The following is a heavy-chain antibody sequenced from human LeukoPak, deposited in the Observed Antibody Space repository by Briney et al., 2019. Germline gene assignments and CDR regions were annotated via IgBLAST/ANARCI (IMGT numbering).Heavy chain of an antibody. J-gene: IGHJ3*02. D-gene: IGHD3-10*01. CDR1: GFTFSSYW. CDR2: ISIDGSST. CDR3: ARDRVGAFDI. V-gene: IGHV3-74*01. Sequence: PGRSLRLSCAASGFTFSSYWMHWVRQAPGKGLVWVSRISIDGSSTIYADSVKGRFTISRDNAKNTLYLQMNSLRAEDTAVYYCARDRVGAFDIWGQGTMVTVSS.